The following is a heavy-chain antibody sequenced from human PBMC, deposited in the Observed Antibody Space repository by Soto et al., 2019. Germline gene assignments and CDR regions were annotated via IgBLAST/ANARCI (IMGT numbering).Heavy chain of an antibody. CDR1: GGSISSGGYY. CDR2: IYYSGST. CDR3: ARGYCSGGSCTFDY. Sequence: QVQLQESGPGLVKPSQTLSLTCTVSGGSISSGGYYWSWIRQHPGKGLEWIGYIYYSGSTYYNPSLKSRVTISVDTSKNQFSLKLSSVTAADTAVHYCARGYCSGGSCTFDYWGQGTLVTVSS. V-gene: IGHV4-31*03. J-gene: IGHJ4*02. D-gene: IGHD2-15*01.